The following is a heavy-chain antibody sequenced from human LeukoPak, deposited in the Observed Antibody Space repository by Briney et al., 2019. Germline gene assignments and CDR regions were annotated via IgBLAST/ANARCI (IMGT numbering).Heavy chain of an antibody. Sequence: ASVKVSCKVSGYTLTELSMHWVRQAPGKGLEWMGGFDPEDGETIYAQKFQGRVTMTEDTSTDTAYMELSSLRSEDTAVYYCATRPGYCGGDCYITFDYWGQGTLVTVSS. V-gene: IGHV1-24*01. J-gene: IGHJ4*02. CDR1: GYTLTELS. CDR3: ATRPGYCGGDCYITFDY. CDR2: FDPEDGET. D-gene: IGHD2-21*02.